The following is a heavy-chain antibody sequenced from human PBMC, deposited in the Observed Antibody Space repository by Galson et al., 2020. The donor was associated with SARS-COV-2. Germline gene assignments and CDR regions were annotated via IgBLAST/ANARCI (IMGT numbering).Heavy chain of an antibody. V-gene: IGHV4-38-2*01. CDR3: VRPSSSVYYSIGYCDL. J-gene: IGHJ2*01. CDR2: IYQGGTT. CDR1: GLSISSDFY. D-gene: IGHD3-22*01. Sequence: SDTLSLTCAVSGLSISSDFYLGWIRQPPGKGLEWLGNIYQGGTTYYNPSLKSRATISIAKSKNQFSLKMASVTAADTAVYYCVRPSSSVYYSIGYCDLWGRGTLVAVSS.